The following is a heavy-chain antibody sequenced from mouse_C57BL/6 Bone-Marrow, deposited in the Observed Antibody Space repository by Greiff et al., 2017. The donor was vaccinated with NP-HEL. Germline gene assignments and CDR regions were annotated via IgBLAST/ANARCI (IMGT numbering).Heavy chain of an antibody. CDR3: ASYYGSSYRDYYAMDY. V-gene: IGHV1-64*01. J-gene: IGHJ4*01. CDR2: IHPNSGST. CDR1: GYTFTSYW. D-gene: IGHD1-1*01. Sequence: QVQLQQPGAELVKPGASVKLSCKASGYTFTSYWMHWVKQRPGQGLEWIGMIHPNSGSTNYNEKFKSKATLTVDKSSSTAYMQLSSLTSEDSAVYYCASYYGSSYRDYYAMDYWGQGTSGTVSS.